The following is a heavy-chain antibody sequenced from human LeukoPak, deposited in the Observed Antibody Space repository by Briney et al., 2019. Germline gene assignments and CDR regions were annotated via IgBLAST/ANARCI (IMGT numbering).Heavy chain of an antibody. D-gene: IGHD3-22*01. J-gene: IGHJ4*02. CDR2: ISGSGGST. V-gene: IGHV3-23*01. Sequence: GGSLRLSCAASGFTFSSYAMSWVRQAPGRGLEWVSAISGSGGSTYYADSVKGRFTISRDNSKNTLYLQMNSLRAGDRAVYYCAKDAAVGVNTHPDYWGQGTLVTVSS. CDR3: AKDAAVGVNTHPDY. CDR1: GFTFSSYA.